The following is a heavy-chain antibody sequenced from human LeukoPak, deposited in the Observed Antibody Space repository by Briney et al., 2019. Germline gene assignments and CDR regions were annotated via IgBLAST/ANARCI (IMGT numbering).Heavy chain of an antibody. V-gene: IGHV3-11*05. J-gene: IGHJ4*02. D-gene: IGHD3-9*01. Sequence: GGSLRLSCAASGFTFSDYYMSWIRQAPGKGLEWVSYISSSSSYTNYSDSVKGRFTISRDNAKNSLYLQMNSLRAEDTAVYYCARDPGVLRYFDWPAGLDYWGQGTLVTVSS. CDR1: GFTFSDYY. CDR3: ARDPGVLRYFDWPAGLDY. CDR2: ISSSSSYT.